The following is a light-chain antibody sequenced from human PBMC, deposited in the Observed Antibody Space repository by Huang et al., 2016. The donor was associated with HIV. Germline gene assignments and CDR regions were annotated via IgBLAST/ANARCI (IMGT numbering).Light chain of an antibody. CDR3: QQYSIPPYA. Sequence: DIQMTQSPSFMSASVGDRASITCRASQGISYYLAWYQKKPGKAPKLLISGASTLESGVPSRFSGGGSGTDFRLTLSSLQPEDVATYYCQQYSIPPYAFGQGTKL. CDR1: QGISYY. V-gene: IGKV1-27*01. J-gene: IGKJ2*01. CDR2: GAS.